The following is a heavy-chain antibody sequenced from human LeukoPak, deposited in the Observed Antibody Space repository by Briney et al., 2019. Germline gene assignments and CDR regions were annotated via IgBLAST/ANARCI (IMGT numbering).Heavy chain of an antibody. CDR3: ARGIWDSSGWYYDY. D-gene: IGHD6-19*01. CDR2: IISIFGTA. CDR1: GGTFSSYA. J-gene: IGHJ4*02. Sequence: KVSCKASGGTFSSYAISGVRQAPGQGLEWMGRIISIFGTANYAQKFQGRVTITTDESTNTAYMELSSLRSEDTAVYYCARGIWDSSGWYYDYWGQGTLVTDSS. V-gene: IGHV1-69*05.